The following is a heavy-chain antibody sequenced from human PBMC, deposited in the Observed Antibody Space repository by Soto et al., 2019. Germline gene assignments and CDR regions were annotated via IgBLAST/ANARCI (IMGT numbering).Heavy chain of an antibody. CDR3: ARVAAAGTTAFDI. CDR2: IIPIFGTA. CDR1: GGTFSSYA. V-gene: IGHV1-69*06. D-gene: IGHD6-13*01. Sequence: SVKVSCKASGGTFSSYAISWVRQAPGRGLEWMGGIIPIFGTANYAQKFQGRVTITADKSTSTAYMELSSLRSEDTAVYYCARVAAAGTTAFDIWGQGTMVTVSS. J-gene: IGHJ3*02.